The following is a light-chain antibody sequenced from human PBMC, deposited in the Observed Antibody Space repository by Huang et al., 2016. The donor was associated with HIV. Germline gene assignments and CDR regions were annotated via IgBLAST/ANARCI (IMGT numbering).Light chain of an antibody. J-gene: IGKJ4*01. CDR2: MAS. CDR3: MQSLQSLT. V-gene: IGKV2-28*01. Sequence: DIVMTQSPLSLPVTPGEQASISCRSSQSLVHDNGYSYLDWYLQKPGQSPQVLIYMASVRAPGIPDRFSGGGSGTNFTLEINRVDAEDVGTYYCMQSLQSLTFGGGTRLEIK. CDR1: QSLVHDNGYSY.